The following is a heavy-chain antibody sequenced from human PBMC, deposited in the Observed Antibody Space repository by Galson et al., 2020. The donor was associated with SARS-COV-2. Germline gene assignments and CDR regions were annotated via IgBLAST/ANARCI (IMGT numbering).Heavy chain of an antibody. CDR2: ISGSGNII. J-gene: IGHJ4*02. CDR1: GFTFSDYY. Sequence: GESLKISCTASGFTFSDYYMSWIRLTPGAGLEWLSFISGSGNIISYADSVKGRFTVSRDNAKNSLYLQMNSIRAEDTAIYYCSRDIEYPGSFYYFDSWGQGNLVTVSS. V-gene: IGHV3-11*04. D-gene: IGHD1-26*01. CDR3: SRDIEYPGSFYYFDS.